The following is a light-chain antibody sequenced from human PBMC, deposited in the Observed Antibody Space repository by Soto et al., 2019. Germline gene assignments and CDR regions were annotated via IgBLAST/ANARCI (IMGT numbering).Light chain of an antibody. J-gene: IGLJ2*01. CDR3: QTQRV. CDR1: SGHSNYA. CDR2: LNSDGSH. Sequence: QLVLTQSPSASASLGASVKLTCTLSSGHSNYAIAWHQQQPEKGPRYLMKLNSDGSHINGDGIPDRFSGSSSGAERYLTISSLQSEDEADYYCQTQRVFGGGTKLTVL. V-gene: IGLV4-69*01.